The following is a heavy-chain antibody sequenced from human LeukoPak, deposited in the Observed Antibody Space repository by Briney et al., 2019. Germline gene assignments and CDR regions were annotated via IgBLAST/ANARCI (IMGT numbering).Heavy chain of an antibody. CDR1: GFTFSDYS. Sequence: GGSLRLSCAASGFTFSDYSMSWVRQAPGAGLEWVSAISPAGDSTTDADSVKGRFTISRDNSKSTLYLQMNGLTAEDTALYYCARRLVTAGITDFFDSWGQGTLVSVSS. CDR3: ARRLVTAGITDFFDS. J-gene: IGHJ4*02. V-gene: IGHV3-23*01. D-gene: IGHD2-2*01. CDR2: ISPAGDST.